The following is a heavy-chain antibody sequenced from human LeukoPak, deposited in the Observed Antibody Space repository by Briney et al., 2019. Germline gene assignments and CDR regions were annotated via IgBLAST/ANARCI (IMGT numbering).Heavy chain of an antibody. CDR1: GFTFSSYA. J-gene: IGHJ3*02. CDR3: AKDRGIFDAFDI. Sequence: GGSLRLSCAASGFTFSSYAMNWVRQAPGKGLEWVSTISGGGDSIYYAGSVKGRFTISRDNSKNTVYLQMNSLRAEDTAIYYCAKDRGIFDAFDIWGQGTVVTVSS. D-gene: IGHD3-3*02. V-gene: IGHV3-23*01. CDR2: ISGGGDSI.